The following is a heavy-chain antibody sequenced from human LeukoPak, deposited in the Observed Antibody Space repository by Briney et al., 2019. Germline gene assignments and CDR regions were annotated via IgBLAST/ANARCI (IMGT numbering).Heavy chain of an antibody. CDR3: VRDRELTY. CDR2: IYNSGSST. CDR1: GCSISIYY. J-gene: IGHJ4*02. V-gene: IGHV4-59*13. D-gene: IGHD3-10*01. Sequence: SETLSLTCTVSGCSISIYYWNRIRQPPGKGLEWIGYIYNSGSSTIYNPSLKSRVTISVDTSKNQFSLRLSSVTAADTAVYFCVRDRELTYWGQGTLVTVSS.